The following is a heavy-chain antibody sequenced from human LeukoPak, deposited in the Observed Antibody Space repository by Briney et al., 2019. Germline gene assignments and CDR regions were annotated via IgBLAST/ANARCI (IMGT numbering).Heavy chain of an antibody. CDR1: GFTFRNYV. V-gene: IGHV3-30*04. J-gene: IGHJ3*02. Sequence: AGGSLRLSCSASGFTFRNYVMNWVRQAPGKGLEAVAGIVQDGSNQYYVDSMKCRFTISRDNSKNTVYLQMNSLRAEDTAMYYCARENSAFDIWGHATMVTVSS. D-gene: IGHD4-23*01. CDR2: IVQDGSNQ. CDR3: ARENSAFDI.